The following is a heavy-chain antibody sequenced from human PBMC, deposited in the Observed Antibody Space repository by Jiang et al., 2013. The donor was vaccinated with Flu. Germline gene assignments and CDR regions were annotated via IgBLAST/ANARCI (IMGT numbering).Heavy chain of an antibody. CDR3: TRSIPGGGWFDP. Sequence: QTLSLTCAISGDSVSSNSAAWNWIRQSPSRGLEWLGRTYYRSKWFNDYAVSVRSRITINPDTSKNQFSLQLNSVTPDDTAVYYCTRSIPGGGWFDPWGQGTLVTVSS. CDR1: GDSVSSNSAA. V-gene: IGHV6-1*01. CDR2: TYYRSKWFN. D-gene: IGHD6-6*01. J-gene: IGHJ5*02.